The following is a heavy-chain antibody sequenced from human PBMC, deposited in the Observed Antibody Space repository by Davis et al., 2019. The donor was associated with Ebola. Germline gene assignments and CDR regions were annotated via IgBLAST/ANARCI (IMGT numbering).Heavy chain of an antibody. J-gene: IGHJ6*04. V-gene: IGHV4-61*08. CDR3: ARDQSYYDSSGYYSYGMDV. CDR1: GGSISSGGYY. CDR2: IYYSGST. D-gene: IGHD3-22*01. Sequence: SETLSLTCTVSGGSISSGGYYWSWVRQHPGKGLEWIGYIYYSGSTNYNPSLKSRVTISVDTSKNQFSLKLSSVTAADTAVYYCARDQSYYDSSGYYSYGMDVWGKGTTVTVSS.